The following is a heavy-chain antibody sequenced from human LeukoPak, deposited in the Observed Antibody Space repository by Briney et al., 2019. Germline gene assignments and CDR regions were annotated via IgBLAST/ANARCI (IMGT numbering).Heavy chain of an antibody. CDR2: ISYSGDT. CDR3: ARLGAHYGDYGG. J-gene: IGHJ4*02. D-gene: IGHD4-17*01. CDR1: GDSISSSSYF. Sequence: KASETLSLTCTVSGDSISSSSYFWAWLRQPPGKGLEWIGSISYSGDTYYNPSLKSRVTLSVDTSRSQFSLNLNFVTAADTAVYYCARLGAHYGDYGGWGQGTLVTVSS. V-gene: IGHV4-39*01.